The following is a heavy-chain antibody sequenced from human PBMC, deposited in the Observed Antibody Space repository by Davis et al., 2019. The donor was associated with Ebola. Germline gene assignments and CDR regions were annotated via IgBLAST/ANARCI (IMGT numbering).Heavy chain of an antibody. CDR2: IYYSGST. V-gene: IGHV4-59*08. Sequence: MPSETLSLTCTVSGGSISSYYWSWIRQPPGKGLEWIGYIYYSGSTNYNPSLKSRVTISVDTSKNQFSLKLSSVTAADTAVYYCARGDIVLMVYAIPDYWGQGTLVTVSS. CDR1: GGSISSYY. CDR3: ARGDIVLMVYAIPDY. D-gene: IGHD2-8*01. J-gene: IGHJ4*02.